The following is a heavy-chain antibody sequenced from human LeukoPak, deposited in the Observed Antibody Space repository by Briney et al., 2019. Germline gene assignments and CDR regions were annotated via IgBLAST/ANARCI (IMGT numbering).Heavy chain of an antibody. CDR1: GYTFTSYG. V-gene: IGHV1-18*03. CDR3: AGDGYNSRRFFDY. Sequence: ASVKVSCKASGYTFTSYGISWVRQAPGQGLEWMGWISGYNGNTNYAQNLQGRVTMTTDTSTSTVYMELRSLRSDDMAVYYCAGDGYNSRRFFDYWGQGTLVTVSS. J-gene: IGHJ4*02. D-gene: IGHD5-24*01. CDR2: ISGYNGNT.